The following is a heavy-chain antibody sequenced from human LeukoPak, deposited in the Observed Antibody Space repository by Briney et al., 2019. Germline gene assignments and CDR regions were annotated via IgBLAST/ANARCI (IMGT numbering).Heavy chain of an antibody. J-gene: IGHJ4*02. CDR1: GFRFSNYA. D-gene: IGHD5-12*01. Sequence: GGSLRLSCVASGFRFSNYAMNWVRQAPGRGLEWVSLIIGSSGATFYADSVKGRFTISRDNSKNTLFLQMNSLRAEDTALYYCAKGAYDYIEMGYIDYWGQGTLVTVSS. V-gene: IGHV3-23*01. CDR2: IIGSSGAT. CDR3: AKGAYDYIEMGYIDY.